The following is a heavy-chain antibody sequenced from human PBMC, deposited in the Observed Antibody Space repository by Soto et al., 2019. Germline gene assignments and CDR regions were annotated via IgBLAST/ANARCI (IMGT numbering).Heavy chain of an antibody. D-gene: IGHD2-15*01. J-gene: IGHJ6*03. V-gene: IGHV3-74*01. CDR2: VKSDGSST. CDR1: GFTFSNYW. CDR3: AKVVGYCSGGSCPDDYYYSYYYMDV. Sequence: PGGSLRLSCVGSGFTFSNYWMHWVRQAPGKGLEWVSRVKSDGSSTSYADSVKGRFTISRDNSKNTLYLQMNSLRAEDTAVYYCAKVVGYCSGGSCPDDYYYSYYYMDVWGKGTTVTV.